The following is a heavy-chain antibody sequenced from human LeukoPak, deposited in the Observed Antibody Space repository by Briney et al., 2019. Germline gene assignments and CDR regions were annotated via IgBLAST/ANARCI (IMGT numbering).Heavy chain of an antibody. V-gene: IGHV4-39*01. J-gene: IGHJ4*02. Sequence: SETLSLTCTVSGGSISSSSYYWGWIRQPPGKGLEWIGSIYYSGSTYYNPSLKSRVTISVDTSKNQFSLKLSSVTAADTAVYYCARVYGDDGEYYFDYWGQGTLVTVSS. D-gene: IGHD4-17*01. CDR2: IYYSGST. CDR3: ARVYGDDGEYYFDY. CDR1: GGSISSSSYY.